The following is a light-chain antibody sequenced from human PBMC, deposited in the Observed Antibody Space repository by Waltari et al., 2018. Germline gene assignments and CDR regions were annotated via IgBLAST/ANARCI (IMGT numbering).Light chain of an antibody. CDR2: GAS. Sequence: EVVMTQSPAALSVSPGERVTLPCKASQNIDNNLAWYQQKPGPSPRLLIYGASTRATGVPARFSGSGSGTEFTLTISSLQSEDCAVFYCQQYNRWPPLTFGGGTKVEIK. CDR1: QNIDNN. CDR3: QQYNRWPPLT. J-gene: IGKJ4*01. V-gene: IGKV3-15*01.